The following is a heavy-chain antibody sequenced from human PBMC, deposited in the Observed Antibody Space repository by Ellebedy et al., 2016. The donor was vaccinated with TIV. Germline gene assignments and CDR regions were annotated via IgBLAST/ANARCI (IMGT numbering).Heavy chain of an antibody. CDR1: GFTFRDYA. CDR3: VRDGSYDYGDY. J-gene: IGHJ4*02. V-gene: IGHV3-23*01. D-gene: IGHD3-16*01. CDR2: IGGLGLGY. Sequence: GESLKISCAGSGFTFRDYAINWVRQAPGKGLEWVSVIGGLGLGYIHYTDSVEGRFTISRDNPKNTVYLQMNSLRVEDTAVYYCVRDGSYDYGDYWGQGTVVTVSS.